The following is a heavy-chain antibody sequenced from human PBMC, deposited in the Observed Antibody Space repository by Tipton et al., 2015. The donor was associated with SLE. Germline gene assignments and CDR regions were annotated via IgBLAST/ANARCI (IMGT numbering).Heavy chain of an antibody. D-gene: IGHD6-13*01. CDR2: SGST. V-gene: IGHV4-4*08. CDR3: ARENVAADGALDV. Sequence: TLSLTCTVSGGSISSHYWSWIRQPPGKGLEWIGRSGSTYYNPSLKSRVTMSVDTSKNQFSLTVNSVTAADTAVYYCARENVAADGALDVWGQGTMVTVSS. J-gene: IGHJ3*01. CDR1: GGSISSHY.